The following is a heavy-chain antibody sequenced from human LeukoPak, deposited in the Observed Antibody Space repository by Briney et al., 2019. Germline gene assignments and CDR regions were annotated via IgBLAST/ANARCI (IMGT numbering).Heavy chain of an antibody. D-gene: IGHD1-1*01. CDR3: ARERDDDPFDI. CDR2: ISAGSGNT. V-gene: IGHV1-3*01. CDR1: GDSSRTNA. J-gene: IGHJ3*02. Sequence: ASVKVSCKASGDSSRTNAIVWLRQAPGQRPEWMGWISAGSGNTKYSQSFQDRLTLTRDTAASTVYMDLSSLRPEDTAVYFCARERDDDPFDIWGQGTLVIVSS.